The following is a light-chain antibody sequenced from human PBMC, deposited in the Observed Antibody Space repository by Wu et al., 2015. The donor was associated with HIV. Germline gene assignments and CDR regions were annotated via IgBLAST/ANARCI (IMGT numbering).Light chain of an antibody. V-gene: IGKV1-9*01. Sequence: DIQLTQSPSFLSASVGDRVTIACRASQAISSYLAWYQQKPGKAPKLLIYGTFTLQSGVPSRFSGSGSETEFTLTISSLQPEDFAVYYCQQYITWPFTFGEGTKVEIK. CDR1: QAISSY. CDR2: GTF. CDR3: QQYITWPFT. J-gene: IGKJ4*01.